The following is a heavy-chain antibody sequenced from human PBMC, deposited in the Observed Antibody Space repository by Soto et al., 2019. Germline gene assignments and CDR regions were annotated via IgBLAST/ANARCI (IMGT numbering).Heavy chain of an antibody. J-gene: IGHJ5*02. Sequence: NPSETLSLTCTVSGGSISSGDYYWSWIRQPPGKGLEWIGYIYYSGSTYYNPSLKSRVTISVDTSKNQFSLKLSSVTAADTAVYYCAREFCFSRQPSPWFHPWCQGTLVTGSS. CDR1: GGSISSGDYY. CDR3: AREFCFSRQPSPWFHP. CDR2: IYYSGST. V-gene: IGHV4-30-4*01. D-gene: IGHD3-3*02.